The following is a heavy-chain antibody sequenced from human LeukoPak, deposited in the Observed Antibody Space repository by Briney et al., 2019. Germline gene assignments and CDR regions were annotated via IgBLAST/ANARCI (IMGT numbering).Heavy chain of an antibody. Sequence: PSETLSLTCTVSGGSISSYYWSWIRQPPGKGLEWIGYIYYSGSTNYNPSLKSRVTISVDTSKNQFSLKLSSVTAADTAVYYCARGPHPPKKYYDILTGFVAFDYWGQGTLVTVSS. CDR3: ARGPHPPKKYYDILTGFVAFDY. D-gene: IGHD3-9*01. CDR1: GGSISSYY. V-gene: IGHV4-59*01. J-gene: IGHJ4*02. CDR2: IYYSGST.